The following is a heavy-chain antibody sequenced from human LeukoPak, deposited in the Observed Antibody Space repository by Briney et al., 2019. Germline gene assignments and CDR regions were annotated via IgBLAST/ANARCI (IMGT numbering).Heavy chain of an antibody. D-gene: IGHD2-21*02. V-gene: IGHV5-51*01. CDR2: IYPDDSDT. CDR3: ARLDDCTLDY. J-gene: IGHJ4*02. Sequence: GESLKISCKGSGYSFTTYWIGWVRQMPGKGLEWMGIIYPDDSDTRSSPSFRGQVTISADKSISTAYLQWSSLKASDSAMYYCARLDDCTLDYWGQGTLVTVSS. CDR1: GYSFTTYW.